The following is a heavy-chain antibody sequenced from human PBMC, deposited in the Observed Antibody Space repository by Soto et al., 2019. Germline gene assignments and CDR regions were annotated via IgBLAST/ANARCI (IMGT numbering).Heavy chain of an antibody. V-gene: IGHV3-64*01. CDR3: ARERRNCDGWFDP. D-gene: IGHD1-20*01. J-gene: IGHJ5*02. CDR1: GFTFSSYA. Sequence: PGGSLRLSCAASGFTFSSYAMHWVRQAPGKGLEYVSAISSNGGSTYYANSVKGRFTISRDNSKNTLYLQMGSLRSEDTAVYYCARERRNCDGWFDPWGQGTLVTVSS. CDR2: ISSNGGST.